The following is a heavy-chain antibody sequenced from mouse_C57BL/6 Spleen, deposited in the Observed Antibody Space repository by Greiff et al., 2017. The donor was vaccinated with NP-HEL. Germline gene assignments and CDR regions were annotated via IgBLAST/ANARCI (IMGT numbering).Heavy chain of an antibody. Sequence: VQLQQSGAELVRPGTSVKVSCKASGYAFTNYLIEWVKQRPGQGLEWIGVINPGSGGTNYNEKFKGKATLTADKSSSTAYMQLSSLTSEDSAVYFCARGTTEGYWGQGTTLTVSS. CDR2: INPGSGGT. D-gene: IGHD1-1*01. CDR3: ARGTTEGY. J-gene: IGHJ2*01. V-gene: IGHV1-54*01. CDR1: GYAFTNYL.